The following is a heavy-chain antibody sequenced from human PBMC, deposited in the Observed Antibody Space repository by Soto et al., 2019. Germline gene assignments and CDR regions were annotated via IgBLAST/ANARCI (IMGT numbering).Heavy chain of an antibody. CDR3: ARVRTNPKSRYSGSHGDPRYFDY. Sequence: LVTSSETLSLTCAVSGDSISSGYYWAWIRQPPGKGLEWIGSIYHSGSTYYNPSLKSRVTISVDTSKNQFSLKLSSVTAADTDVYYCARVRTNPKSRYSGSHGDPRYFDYWGQGTLVTVSS. D-gene: IGHD1-26*01. CDR1: GDSISSGYY. CDR2: IYHSGST. J-gene: IGHJ4*02. V-gene: IGHV4-38-2*01.